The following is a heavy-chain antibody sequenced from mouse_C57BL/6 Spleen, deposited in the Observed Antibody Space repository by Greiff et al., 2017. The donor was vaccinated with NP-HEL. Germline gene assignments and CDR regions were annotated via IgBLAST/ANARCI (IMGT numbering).Heavy chain of an antibody. V-gene: IGHV14-2*01. Sequence: EVMLVESGAELVKPGASVKLSCTASGFNIKDYYMHWVKQRTEQGLEWIGRIDPEDGETKYAPKFQGKATITADKSSSTAYMQLSSLTSEDSAVYYCARDGNYRYFDVWGTGTTVTVSS. CDR1: GFNIKDYY. CDR3: ARDGNYRYFDV. CDR2: IDPEDGET. D-gene: IGHD1-1*01. J-gene: IGHJ1*03.